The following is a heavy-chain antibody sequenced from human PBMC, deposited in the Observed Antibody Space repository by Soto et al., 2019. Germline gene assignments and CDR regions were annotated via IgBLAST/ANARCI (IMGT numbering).Heavy chain of an antibody. D-gene: IGHD2-2*01. CDR3: ARLYQSATDV. CDR2: ISADGAVT. J-gene: IGHJ4*02. CDR1: GFTFSTYA. Sequence: GGSLRLSCAASGFTFSTYAMIWVRQAPGKGLDWVSAISADGAVTFYGDFVKGRFTVSRDNSKNTLFLQTKSLRGEDTALYYCARLYQSATDVWGQGTLVTVSS. V-gene: IGHV3-23*01.